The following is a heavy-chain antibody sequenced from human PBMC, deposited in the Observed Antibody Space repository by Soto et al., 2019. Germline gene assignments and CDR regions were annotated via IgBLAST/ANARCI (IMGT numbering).Heavy chain of an antibody. CDR3: ARDPVEAGDGPFDL. D-gene: IGHD6-13*01. V-gene: IGHV3-23*01. Sequence: EVQLLESGGGLVQPGGSLRLSCAASGFAFRSYAMSWVRQAPRKGLEWVSGIGGRGIATFYPNSVKGRFTISRDNSRNTLYLQINDLRADDTAMYYCARDPVEAGDGPFDLWGQGTLVIVSS. CDR2: IGGRGIAT. CDR1: GFAFRSYA. J-gene: IGHJ4*02.